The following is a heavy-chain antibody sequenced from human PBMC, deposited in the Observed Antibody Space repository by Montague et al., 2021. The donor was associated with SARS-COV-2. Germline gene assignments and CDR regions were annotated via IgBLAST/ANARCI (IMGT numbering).Heavy chain of an antibody. CDR1: GASVGSSD. D-gene: IGHD1-14*01. Sequence: SETLSLTCTVSGASVGSSDWGWIRQSPGKGLEWIGYFHSVGSIDYNPSLKSRATLSRDTSKNQFSLKVRSVTAADTAVYYCARETMTADAFDIWGQGTMVTVSS. CDR2: FHSVGSI. V-gene: IGHV4-59*02. J-gene: IGHJ3*02. CDR3: ARETMTADAFDI.